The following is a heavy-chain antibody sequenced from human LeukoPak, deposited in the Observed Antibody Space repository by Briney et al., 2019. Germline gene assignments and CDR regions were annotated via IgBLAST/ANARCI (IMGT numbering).Heavy chain of an antibody. V-gene: IGHV1-69*05. J-gene: IGHJ4*02. CDR2: IIPIFGTA. Sequence: SVKVSCKASGGTFSSYAISWVRQAPGQGLEWMGRIIPIFGTANYAQKFQGRVTITTDESTSTAYMELSSLRSEDTDVYYCARDPGLSGSYSLDYWGQGTLVTVSS. D-gene: IGHD1-26*01. CDR1: GGTFSSYA. CDR3: ARDPGLSGSYSLDY.